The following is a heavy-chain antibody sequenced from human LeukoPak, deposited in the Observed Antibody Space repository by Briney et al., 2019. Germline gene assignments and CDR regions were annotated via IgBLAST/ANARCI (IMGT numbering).Heavy chain of an antibody. CDR2: ISSSSSYI. D-gene: IGHD5-18*01. Sequence: GGSLRLSCAASGFTFSSYSMNWVRQAPGKGLEWVSSISSSSSYIYYADSVKGRFTISRDNAKNSLYLQMNSLRAEDTAVYYCARDRPPRDTAMVPDYWGQGTLVTVSS. CDR3: ARDRPPRDTAMVPDY. CDR1: GFTFSSYS. J-gene: IGHJ4*02. V-gene: IGHV3-21*01.